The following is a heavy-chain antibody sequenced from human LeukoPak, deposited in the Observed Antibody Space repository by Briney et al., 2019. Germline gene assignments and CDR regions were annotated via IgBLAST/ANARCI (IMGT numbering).Heavy chain of an antibody. CDR3: ARISSSWCFDY. J-gene: IGHJ4*02. CDR1: GYTFTTYW. D-gene: IGHD6-13*01. V-gene: IGHV5-51*01. Sequence: RLGESLKISCKTSGYTFTTYWIAWVRQMPGKGLEWMGIIYPGDSDTRYSPSFQGQVTISADKSISTAYLQWSSLKASDTAMYYCARISSSWCFDYWGQGTLVTVSS. CDR2: IYPGDSDT.